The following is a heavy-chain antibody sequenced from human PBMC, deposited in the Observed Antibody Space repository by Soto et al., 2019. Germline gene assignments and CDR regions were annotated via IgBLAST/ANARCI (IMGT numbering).Heavy chain of an antibody. Sequence: QVQLVQSGAEVKKPGSSVKVSCKASGGTFSSYAISWVRQAPGQGLEWMGGIIPIFGTANYAQKFQGRVTITADESTSTAYMDLSSLRSEDTAVYYCARDPGAFWSGFGYYGMDVWGQGTTVTVSS. D-gene: IGHD3-3*01. J-gene: IGHJ6*02. CDR3: ARDPGAFWSGFGYYGMDV. CDR2: IIPIFGTA. CDR1: GGTFSSYA. V-gene: IGHV1-69*01.